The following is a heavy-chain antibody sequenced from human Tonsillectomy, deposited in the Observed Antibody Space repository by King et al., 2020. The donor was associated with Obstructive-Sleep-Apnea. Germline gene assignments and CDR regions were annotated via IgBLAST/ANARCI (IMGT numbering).Heavy chain of an antibody. J-gene: IGHJ3*02. CDR2: IYYTGIT. CDR1: GGSVSSASYY. V-gene: IGHV4-61*03. CDR3: AKIGTPEAFDI. Sequence: QLQESGPGLVRPSETLSLSCSVSGGSVSSASYYWSWIRQPPGKGLEWIGYIYYTGITKYNPSLKSRVTISVDSSKNHLSLKVRAVTAADTAVYYCAKIGTPEAFDIWGQGTMVTVSS. D-gene: IGHD2-15*01.